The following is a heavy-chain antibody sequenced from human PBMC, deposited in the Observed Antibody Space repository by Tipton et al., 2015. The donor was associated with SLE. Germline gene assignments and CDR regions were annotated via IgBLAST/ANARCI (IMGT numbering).Heavy chain of an antibody. CDR1: GYTFTSYG. Sequence: QLVQSGTEVKKPGASVKVSCKASGYTFTSYGISWVRQAPGQGLEWMGWISAYDGNTNYAQKLQGRVTMTTDTSTSTAYMELRSLRSDDTAVYYCARRGDIVVVPAAMRGMDVWGQGTTVTVSS. V-gene: IGHV1-18*01. CDR2: ISAYDGNT. J-gene: IGHJ6*02. D-gene: IGHD2-2*01. CDR3: ARRGDIVVVPAAMRGMDV.